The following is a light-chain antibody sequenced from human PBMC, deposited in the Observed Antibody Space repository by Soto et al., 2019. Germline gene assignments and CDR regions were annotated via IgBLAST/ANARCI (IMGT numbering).Light chain of an antibody. V-gene: IGKV3-15*01. Sequence: EIVMTQSPATLSVSPGEGATLSSRASQSVSTHLAWYQQIPGQAPRLLIYGTSTRAAGIPARFSGRGSGTEFTFTISSLQSEDFAVYHCQQYHDWPITFGQGTRLEI. J-gene: IGKJ5*01. CDR3: QQYHDWPIT. CDR1: QSVSTH. CDR2: GTS.